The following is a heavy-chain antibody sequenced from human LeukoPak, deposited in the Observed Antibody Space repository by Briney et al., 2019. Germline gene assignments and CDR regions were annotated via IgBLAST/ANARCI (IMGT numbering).Heavy chain of an antibody. CDR1: GFTFSSYS. CDR2: ISSTGAI. CDR3: ARDYDWGFDY. Sequence: GGSLRLSCAASGFTFSSYSMNWVRQAPGKGLEWVSYISSTGAIHYADSVKGRFTISRDNAKNSLYLEMNTLRAEDTAVYYCARDYDWGFDYWGQGTLVTGSS. V-gene: IGHV3-48*04. D-gene: IGHD7-27*01. J-gene: IGHJ4*02.